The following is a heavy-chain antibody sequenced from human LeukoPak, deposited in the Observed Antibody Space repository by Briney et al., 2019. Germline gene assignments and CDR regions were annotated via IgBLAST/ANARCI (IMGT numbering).Heavy chain of an antibody. CDR1: GGTFSSYA. CDR2: IIPIFGTA. CDR3: ARAYMGYDSSGYYYGDAFDI. J-gene: IGHJ3*02. D-gene: IGHD3-22*01. Sequence: SVKVSCKASGGTFSSYAISWVRQAPGQGLEWMGGIIPIFGTANYAQKFQGRVTITADESTSTAYMELSSLRSEDTAVYYCARAYMGYDSSGYYYGDAFDIWGQGTMVTVSS. V-gene: IGHV1-69*01.